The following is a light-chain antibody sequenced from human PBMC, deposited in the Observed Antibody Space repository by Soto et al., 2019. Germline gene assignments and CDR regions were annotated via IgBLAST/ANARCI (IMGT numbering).Light chain of an antibody. CDR1: QSVGSW. CDR2: KAS. CDR3: QQYGSSSPWT. V-gene: IGKV1-5*03. Sequence: DIQMTQSPSTLSASVGDRVTITCRASQSVGSWLAWYQQKPGKAPKLLIYKASSLESGVPSRVRGSGSGTEFSLTISSLQPDDFASYHCQQYGSSSPWTFGQGTKVEIK. J-gene: IGKJ1*01.